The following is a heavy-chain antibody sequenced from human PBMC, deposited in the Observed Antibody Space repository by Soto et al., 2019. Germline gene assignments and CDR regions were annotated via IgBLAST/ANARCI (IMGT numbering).Heavy chain of an antibody. CDR3: VSGDAWGVLPAY. CDR2: IYFTGNT. V-gene: IGHV4-31*03. CDR1: GASINSGGYY. J-gene: IGHJ4*02. Sequence: SETLSLTCTVSGASINSGGYYWNWVRLLPGRGLEWIGYIYFTGNTYYNPSLESRVTISLDTPQNQFSLELNSVSAADTAVYYCVSGDAWGVLPAYRGQGALVTVSS. D-gene: IGHD2-21*02.